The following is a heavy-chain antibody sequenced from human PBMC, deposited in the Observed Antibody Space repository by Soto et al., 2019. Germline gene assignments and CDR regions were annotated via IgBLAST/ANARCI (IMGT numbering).Heavy chain of an antibody. CDR1: GGSIGSSSYY. J-gene: IGHJ3*02. D-gene: IGHD3-3*01. Sequence: LETLSVTWTVSGGSIGSSSYYWGWIRQPPGKGLEWIGSIYYSGSTYYNPSLKSRVTISVDTSKNQFSLKLSSVTAADTAVYYCARGYYDFWSGSPGAFDIWGQGTMVTVSS. CDR2: IYYSGST. CDR3: ARGYYDFWSGSPGAFDI. V-gene: IGHV4-39*01.